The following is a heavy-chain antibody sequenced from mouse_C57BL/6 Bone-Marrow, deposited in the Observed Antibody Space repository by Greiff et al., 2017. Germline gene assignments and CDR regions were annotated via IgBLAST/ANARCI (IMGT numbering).Heavy chain of an antibody. CDR1: GYSFTGYY. Sequence: VQLQQSGPELVKPGASVKISCKASGYSFTGYYMNWVKQSPEKSLEWIGEINPSTGGTTYNQKFKAKATLTVDKSSSTAYMQLKSLTSEDAAVYYCASPRAMDYWGKGTSVTVSS. CDR2: INPSTGGT. CDR3: ASPRAMDY. V-gene: IGHV1-42*01. D-gene: IGHD3-1*01. J-gene: IGHJ4*01.